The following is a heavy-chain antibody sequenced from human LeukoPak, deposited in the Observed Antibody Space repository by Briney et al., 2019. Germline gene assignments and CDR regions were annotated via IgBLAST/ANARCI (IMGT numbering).Heavy chain of an antibody. V-gene: IGHV4-39*01. CDR2: IFYTGNT. CDR3: SRHVNTFDY. CDR1: GGSISSRNHY. Sequence: SETLSLTCSVSGGSISSRNHYWGWIRQPPGKGLEWIGSIFYTGNTYYNPSLRSRVTMSVDTSKNHFSLNLSSVTAADMAVYYCSRHVNTFDYWGQGALVSVSS. J-gene: IGHJ4*02.